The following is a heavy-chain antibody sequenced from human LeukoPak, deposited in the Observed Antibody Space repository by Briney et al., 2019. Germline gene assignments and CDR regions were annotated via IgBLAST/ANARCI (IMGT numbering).Heavy chain of an antibody. V-gene: IGHV3-21*01. CDR2: ISSSSSYI. CDR1: GFTFSSYS. D-gene: IGHD3-9*01. CDR3: AREGTLRYFDWLSGLSAPTYFYY. J-gene: IGHJ4*02. Sequence: GGSLRLSCAASGFTFSSYSMNWVRQAPGKGLEWVSSISSSSSYIYYADSVKGRFTISRDNAKNSLYLQMNSLRAEDTAVYYCAREGTLRYFDWLSGLSAPTYFYYWGQGNLVTVSS.